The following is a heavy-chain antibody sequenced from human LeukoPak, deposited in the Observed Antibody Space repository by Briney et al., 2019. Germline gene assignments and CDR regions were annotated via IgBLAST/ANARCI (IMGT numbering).Heavy chain of an antibody. J-gene: IGHJ6*04. CDR2: ISSSGSTI. D-gene: IGHD3-10*02. CDR3: AEIGITMVGGV. Sequence: GGSLRLSCAASGFTFSSYEMNWVRQAPGKGLEWVSYISSSGSTIYYADSVKGRFTISRDNAKNSLSLQINSLRAEDTAVYYCAEIGITMVGGVWGKGTTVTISS. V-gene: IGHV3-48*03. CDR1: GFTFSSYE.